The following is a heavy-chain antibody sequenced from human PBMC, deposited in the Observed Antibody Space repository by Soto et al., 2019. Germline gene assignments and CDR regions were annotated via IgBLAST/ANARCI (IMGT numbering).Heavy chain of an antibody. CDR1: GYTFTSYG. J-gene: IGHJ4*02. V-gene: IGHV1-18*01. Sequence: ASVKVSCKASGYTFTSYGISWVRQAPGQGLEWLGWISTYNGDRDFAQKVQGRVTMTTDTSTTTAYMELRSLRSNDTAVYYCARSRAGGTWEQYPSFYFDYWGQGALVTVSS. D-gene: IGHD1-26*01. CDR2: ISTYNGDR. CDR3: ARSRAGGTWEQYPSFYFDY.